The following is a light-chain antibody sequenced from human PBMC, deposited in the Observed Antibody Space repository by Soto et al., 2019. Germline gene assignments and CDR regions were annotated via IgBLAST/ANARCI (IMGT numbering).Light chain of an antibody. CDR3: QEYNSYWT. V-gene: IGKV1-5*03. CDR1: HSLLSW. J-gene: IGKJ1*01. Sequence: IHMTHSPSTLSASVLYSVTITFLASHSLLSWLSWYQQKPGKAPKLLLYKASTLESGVPSRFSGSGSGTEFTLTISSLQPDDFATYYCQEYNSYWTFGQGTKV. CDR2: KAS.